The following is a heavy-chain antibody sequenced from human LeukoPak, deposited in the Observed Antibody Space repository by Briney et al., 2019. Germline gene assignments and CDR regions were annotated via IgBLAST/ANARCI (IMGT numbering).Heavy chain of an antibody. D-gene: IGHD1-26*01. CDR3: ARGPGSGTYWAFDY. J-gene: IGHJ4*02. CDR2: IYYSGST. Sequence: SETLSLTCTVSGGSISSYNWSWIRQPPGKGLEWIGYIYYSGSTSYNPSLKSRVTISVDTSKNQFSLKLSSVTAGDTAVYYCARGPGSGTYWAFDYWGQGTLVTVSS. V-gene: IGHV4-59*01. CDR1: GGSISSYN.